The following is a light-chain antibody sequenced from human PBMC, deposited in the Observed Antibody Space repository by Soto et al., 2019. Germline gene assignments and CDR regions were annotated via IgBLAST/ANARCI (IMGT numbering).Light chain of an antibody. CDR3: QQYNNWPFYT. Sequence: EIVMTQSPATLSVSPGERATLSCRASQSVRSNLAWYQQKPGQAPRLLIYGASTRATGIPARFSGSGSGTEFTLTISSLQSEDFAVYYCQQYNNWPFYTLDQGTKVDIK. CDR1: QSVRSN. V-gene: IGKV3-15*01. J-gene: IGKJ2*01. CDR2: GAS.